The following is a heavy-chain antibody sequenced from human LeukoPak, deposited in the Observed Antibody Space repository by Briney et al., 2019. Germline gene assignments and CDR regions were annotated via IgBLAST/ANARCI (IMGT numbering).Heavy chain of an antibody. D-gene: IGHD3-3*01. Sequence: GASVKVSCKASGGTFSSYAISWVRQAPGQGLEWMGGIIPIFGTANYAQKFQGRVTITADESTSTAYMELGSLRSEVTAVYYVARDMEDAIDIWGQATMVTVSA. CDR3: ARDMEDAIDI. CDR1: GGTFSSYA. CDR2: IIPIFGTA. V-gene: IGHV1-69*13. J-gene: IGHJ3*02.